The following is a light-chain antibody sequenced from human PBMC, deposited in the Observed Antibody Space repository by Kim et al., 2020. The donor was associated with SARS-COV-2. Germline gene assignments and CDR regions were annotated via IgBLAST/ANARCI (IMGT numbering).Light chain of an antibody. CDR3: QSHDSSLSAYV. CDR1: SSNIGAGYD. V-gene: IGLV1-40*01. J-gene: IGLJ1*01. Sequence: QKVTISCTGSSSNIGAGYDVPWYQQLPGAAPKLLIYGNNNRPSGVPDRLSASKSGTSASLAITGLQAEDEADYYCQSHDSSLSAYVFGTGTKVTVL. CDR2: GNN.